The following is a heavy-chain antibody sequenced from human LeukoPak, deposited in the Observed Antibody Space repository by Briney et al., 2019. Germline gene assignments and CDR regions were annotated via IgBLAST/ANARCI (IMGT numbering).Heavy chain of an antibody. J-gene: IGHJ4*02. Sequence: AASVNVSCKASGYTFTSYYMHWVRQAPGQGLEGMGIINPSGGSTNYAQKFQGRVTITADESTSTAYMELSSLRSEDTAVYYCARSPSGSYPFGYWGQGTLVTVSS. CDR2: INPSGGST. CDR1: GYTFTSYY. CDR3: ARSPSGSYPFGY. V-gene: IGHV1-46*01. D-gene: IGHD1-26*01.